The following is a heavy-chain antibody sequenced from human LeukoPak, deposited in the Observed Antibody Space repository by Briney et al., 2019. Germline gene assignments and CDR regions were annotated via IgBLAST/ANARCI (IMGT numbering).Heavy chain of an antibody. CDR2: INPSGGST. D-gene: IGHD6-19*01. Sequence: EASVKVSCKASGYTFTSYYMHWVRQAPGQGLEWMGIINPSGGSTSYAQKFQGRVTMTRDTSTSTVYMELSSLRSEDTAVYYCASEIGSGWYVFDPWGQGTLVTVSS. CDR3: ASEIGSGWYVFDP. J-gene: IGHJ5*02. CDR1: GYTFTSYY. V-gene: IGHV1-46*01.